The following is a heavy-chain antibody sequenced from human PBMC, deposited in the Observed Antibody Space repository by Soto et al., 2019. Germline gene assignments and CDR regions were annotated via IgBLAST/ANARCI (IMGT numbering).Heavy chain of an antibody. CDR1: GYTFATYG. CDR2: ISVHTGDT. D-gene: IGHD6-6*01. CDR3: ARARAEYSSSFSYYFDS. V-gene: IGHV1-18*01. Sequence: QVQLVQSGSEVKKPGASVKVSCKASGYTFATYGITWVRQAPGQGLEWVAWISVHTGDTKYAQKLQGRVTLTTDTFPTTAYMELRGLTSDDTAIYYCARARAEYSSSFSYYFDSWGQGTLVTVSS. J-gene: IGHJ4*02.